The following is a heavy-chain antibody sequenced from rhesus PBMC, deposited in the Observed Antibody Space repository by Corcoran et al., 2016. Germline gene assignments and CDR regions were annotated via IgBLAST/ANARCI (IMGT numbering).Heavy chain of an antibody. J-gene: IGHJ3*01. D-gene: IGHD6S26*01. CDR3: ARDIEYSSGWSRSNRYDAFDV. CDR2: VNGKSGTT. Sequence: QVQLQESGPGLVKPSETLSLTCTVSGASISSNWWSWIRQPPGEGMEWMGEVNGKSGTTNYNPTHKTGGTIAKDASNNQLSLKLSSAPAADPAVYYCARDIEYSSGWSRSNRYDAFDVWGHGLRVTVSS. CDR1: GASISSNW. V-gene: IGHV4-80*01.